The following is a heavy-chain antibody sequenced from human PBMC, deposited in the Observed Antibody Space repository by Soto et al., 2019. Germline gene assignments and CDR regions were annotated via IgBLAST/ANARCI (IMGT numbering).Heavy chain of an antibody. Sequence: PGESLKISCKGSGYSFTSYWIGWVRQMPGKGLEWMGIIYPGDSDTRYSPSFQGQVTISADKSISTAYLQWSSLKASDTAMYYCARSSYYDFWSGRVLFDPWGQGTLVTVSS. CDR3: ARSSYYDFWSGRVLFDP. V-gene: IGHV5-51*01. CDR2: IYPGDSDT. D-gene: IGHD3-3*01. CDR1: GYSFTSYW. J-gene: IGHJ5*02.